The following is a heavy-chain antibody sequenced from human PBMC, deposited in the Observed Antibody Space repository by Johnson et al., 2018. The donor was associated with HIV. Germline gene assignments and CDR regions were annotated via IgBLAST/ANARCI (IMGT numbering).Heavy chain of an antibody. V-gene: IGHV3-15*01. CDR1: GFTFSNAW. CDR2: IKSKTDGGTT. CDR3: ARGLLWFGELLEAFDI. D-gene: IGHD3-10*01. J-gene: IGHJ3*02. Sequence: VQLVESGGGLVKPGGSLRLSCAASGFTFSNAWMSWVRQAPGKGLEWVGRIKSKTDGGTTDYAAPVKGRFIISRDDAKHTLYLQMNSLRTEDTAVYYCARGLLWFGELLEAFDIWGQGTMVTVSS.